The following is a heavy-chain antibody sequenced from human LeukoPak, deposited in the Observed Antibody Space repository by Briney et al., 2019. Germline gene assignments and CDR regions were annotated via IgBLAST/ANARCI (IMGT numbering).Heavy chain of an antibody. CDR2: FSGRGGST. J-gene: IGHJ4*02. CDR3: AREGYDILTGYLPFDY. D-gene: IGHD3-9*01. V-gene: IGHV3-23*01. Sequence: GGSLRLSCAASGFTFSNYAMSWVRQAPGKGLEWVSSFSGRGGSTDYADSVKGRFSISRDSSKNRLYLQMNSLRAEDTAVYYCAREGYDILTGYLPFDYWGQGTLVTVSS. CDR1: GFTFSNYA.